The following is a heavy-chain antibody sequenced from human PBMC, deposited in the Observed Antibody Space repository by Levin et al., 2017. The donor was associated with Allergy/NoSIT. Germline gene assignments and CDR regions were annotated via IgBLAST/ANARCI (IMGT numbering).Heavy chain of an antibody. V-gene: IGHV3-23*01. CDR2: VSGSGGST. CDR3: ARRYSRGRGYFDL. D-gene: IGHD3-22*01. J-gene: IGHJ2*01. Sequence: GESLKISCAASGFTFSSYGMRWVRQAPGKGLDWVSTVSGSGGSTYYADSVKGRFTISRDNSKNTLYLQMNSLRAEDTAVYYCARRYSRGRGYFDLWGRGTLVTVSS. CDR1: GFTFSSYG.